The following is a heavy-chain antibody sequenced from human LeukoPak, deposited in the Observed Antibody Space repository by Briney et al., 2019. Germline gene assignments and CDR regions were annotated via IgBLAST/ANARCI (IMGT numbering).Heavy chain of an antibody. V-gene: IGHV1-2*02. CDR1: GYTFTGYY. D-gene: IGHD3-22*01. Sequence: ASVKVSCKASGYTFTGYYTHWVRQAPGQGLEWMGWINPNSGGTNYAQKFQGRVTMTRDTSISTAYMELSRLRSDDTAVYYCARGFTYYYDSSGSDYWGQGTLVTVSS. CDR3: ARGFTYYYDSSGSDY. CDR2: INPNSGGT. J-gene: IGHJ4*02.